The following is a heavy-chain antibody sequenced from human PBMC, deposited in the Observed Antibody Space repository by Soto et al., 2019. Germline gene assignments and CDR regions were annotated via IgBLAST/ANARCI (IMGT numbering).Heavy chain of an antibody. CDR3: ARQPAHVYEASPKWFDP. D-gene: IGHD3-16*01. Sequence: EVLLVESGGRLVQPGGSLRLSCTASGFTFSSYEMNWVRQAPGKGLEWISYISTSGRTIFDAGSVKGRFTISRDNTRNTLFLQMDSLRPEDTAVYYCARQPAHVYEASPKWFDPWGQGTLVIVSS. J-gene: IGHJ5*02. CDR2: ISTSGRTI. V-gene: IGHV3-48*03. CDR1: GFTFSSYE.